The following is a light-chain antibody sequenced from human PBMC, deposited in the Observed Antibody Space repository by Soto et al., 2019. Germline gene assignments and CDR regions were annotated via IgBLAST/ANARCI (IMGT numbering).Light chain of an antibody. CDR2: DAS. Sequence: IVLCQFQATLSLSTGDQAPLSCRASQSVSSYLAWYQQKPGQAPRLLIKDASNRATGIPARFSGSGSGTDFTLTIICLEPEDFAINYAQHSSNWPQTSGPGT. J-gene: IGKJ3*01. V-gene: IGKV3-11*01. CDR3: QHSSNWPQT. CDR1: QSVSSY.